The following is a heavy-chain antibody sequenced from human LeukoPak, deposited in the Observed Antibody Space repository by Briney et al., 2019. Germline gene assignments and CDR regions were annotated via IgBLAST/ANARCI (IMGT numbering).Heavy chain of an antibody. CDR1: GFTFSSYA. Sequence: PGRPLRLSCAASGFTFSSYAMHWVRQAPGKGLEWVAVISYDGSNKYYADSVKGRFTISRDNSKNTLYLQMNSLRAEDTAVYYCARDQQGADYYDSSGYYYGFFDYWGQGTLVTVSS. J-gene: IGHJ4*02. V-gene: IGHV3-30*04. CDR3: ARDQQGADYYDSSGYYYGFFDY. D-gene: IGHD3-22*01. CDR2: ISYDGSNK.